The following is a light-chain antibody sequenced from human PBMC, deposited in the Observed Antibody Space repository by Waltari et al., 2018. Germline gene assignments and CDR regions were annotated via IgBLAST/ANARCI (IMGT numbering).Light chain of an antibody. CDR3: QHYNNWPPT. V-gene: IGKV3-15*01. CDR1: QSVSSN. CDR2: GAS. J-gene: IGKJ1*01. Sequence: EIVMTQSPATLFVSPGERATLSGRASQSVSSNLAWYQQRPGQAPRLLIYGASTMGCSFPARLSGSGSGTEFTLTISILQSEDFAVYYCQHYNNWPPTVGQGTKVEIK.